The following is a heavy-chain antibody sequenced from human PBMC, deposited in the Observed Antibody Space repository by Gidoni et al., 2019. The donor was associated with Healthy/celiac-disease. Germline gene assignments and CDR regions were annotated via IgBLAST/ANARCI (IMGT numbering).Heavy chain of an antibody. CDR1: GGSISSYY. CDR3: ARHRHGDYYFDY. V-gene: IGHV4-59*08. Sequence: QVQLQESGPGLVKPSETLSLTCTVSGGSISSYYWSWIRQPPGKGLEWIGYIYYSGSTNYNPSLKSRVTISVDTSKNQFSLKLSSVTAADTAVYYYARHRHGDYYFDYWGQGTLVTVSS. D-gene: IGHD4-17*01. CDR2: IYYSGST. J-gene: IGHJ4*02.